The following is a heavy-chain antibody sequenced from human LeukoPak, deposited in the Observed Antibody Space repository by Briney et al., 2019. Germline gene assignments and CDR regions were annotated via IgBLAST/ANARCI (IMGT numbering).Heavy chain of an antibody. CDR1: GFTFSSYA. D-gene: IGHD2-21*01. Sequence: GGSLRLSCAASGFTFSSYAMSWVRQAPGKGLEWVSAISGSGGSTYYADSVKGRFTISRDNSKNPLYLQMNSLSAEDTAVYYCAKFLPTHIVVANYYFDYWGQGTLVTVSS. V-gene: IGHV3-23*01. J-gene: IGHJ4*02. CDR2: ISGSGGST. CDR3: AKFLPTHIVVANYYFDY.